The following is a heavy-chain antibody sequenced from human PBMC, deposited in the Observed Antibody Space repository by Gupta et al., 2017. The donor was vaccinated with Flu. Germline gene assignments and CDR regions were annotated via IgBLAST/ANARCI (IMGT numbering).Heavy chain of an antibody. J-gene: IGHJ2*01. CDR2: INPDSGAT. Sequence: QVQLVQSGAEVKKPGASVKVSCKASGDTFTGYYMYWVRQAPGQGPEWRGWINPDSGATKYAQSFQGRVTLTRDTSISTAYMELSRLRSDDTAVYYWARGPTFDLWGRGTLVTVAS. CDR1: GDTFTGYY. V-gene: IGHV1-2*02. CDR3: ARGPTFDL.